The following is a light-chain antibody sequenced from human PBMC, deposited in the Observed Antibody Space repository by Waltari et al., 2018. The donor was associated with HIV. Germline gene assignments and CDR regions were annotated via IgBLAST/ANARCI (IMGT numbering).Light chain of an antibody. J-gene: IGKJ1*01. Sequence: VMAQYPATLSVSPGERAILSCRARQSVSTSLAWYQQKPGQAPRLRIFGTSTRATGVAARCSGSGSGTYFSLTISSLQSEDLAVYYCQQYKNGWTFGQGTKVDIK. CDR3: QQYKNGWT. CDR1: QSVSTS. V-gene: IGKV3-15*01. CDR2: GTS.